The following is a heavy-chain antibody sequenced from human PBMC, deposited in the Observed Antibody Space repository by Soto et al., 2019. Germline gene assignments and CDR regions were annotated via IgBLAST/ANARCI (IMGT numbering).Heavy chain of an antibody. V-gene: IGHV3-15*07. CDR2: IKSKTDGGTT. D-gene: IGHD3-10*01. CDR3: TTDGVLWFGEEYDHYYYYGMDV. CDR1: GFTFSNAW. Sequence: GGSLRLSCAASGFTFSNAWMNWVRQAPGMGLEWVGRIKSKTDGGTTDYAAPVKGRFTISRDDSKNTLYLQMNSLKTEDTAVYYCTTDGVLWFGEEYDHYYYYGMDVWGQGTTVTVSS. J-gene: IGHJ6*02.